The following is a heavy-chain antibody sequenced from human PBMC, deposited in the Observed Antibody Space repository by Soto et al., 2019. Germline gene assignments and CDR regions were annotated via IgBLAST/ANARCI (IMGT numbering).Heavy chain of an antibody. D-gene: IGHD3-22*01. Sequence: ASVKVSCKASGFTFTSSAVQWVRLARGQRLEWIGWIVVGSGNTNYAQKFQERVTITRDMSTSTAYMELSSLRSEDTAVYYCAAESPTLIVEYYYYGMDVWGQGTTVTVSS. J-gene: IGHJ6*02. CDR1: GFTFTSSA. CDR2: IVVGSGNT. CDR3: AAESPTLIVEYYYYGMDV. V-gene: IGHV1-58*01.